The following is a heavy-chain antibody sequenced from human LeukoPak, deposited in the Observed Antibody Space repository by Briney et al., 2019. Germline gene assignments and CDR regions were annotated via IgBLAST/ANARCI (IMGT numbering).Heavy chain of an antibody. CDR3: ARGRGGVIVQPYNWFDP. D-gene: IGHD3-16*02. CDR1: GYTFTGNY. J-gene: IGHJ5*02. V-gene: IGHV1-2*02. CDR2: INPKSGGT. Sequence: ASVKVSCKASGYTFTGNYIQWVRQAPGQGLEWVGWINPKSGGTNSPQNFQGRVTMTRDTSISTAYMELSRLRSDDTAVYYCARGRGGVIVQPYNWFDPWGQGTLVTVSS.